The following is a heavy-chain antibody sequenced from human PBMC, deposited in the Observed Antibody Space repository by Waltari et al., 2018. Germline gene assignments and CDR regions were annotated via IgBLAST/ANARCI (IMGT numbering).Heavy chain of an antibody. CDR1: GGSISSYY. J-gene: IGHJ3*02. CDR3: ARLRGPSSGYYYLGAFDI. V-gene: IGHV4-59*01. CDR2: IYYSGST. D-gene: IGHD3-22*01. Sequence: QVQLQESGPGLVKPSETLSLTCTVSGGSISSYYWSWIRQPPGTGLEWIGYIYYSGSTNYNPSLKSRVTISVDTSKNQFSLKLSSVTAADTAVYYCARLRGPSSGYYYLGAFDIWGQGTMVTVSS.